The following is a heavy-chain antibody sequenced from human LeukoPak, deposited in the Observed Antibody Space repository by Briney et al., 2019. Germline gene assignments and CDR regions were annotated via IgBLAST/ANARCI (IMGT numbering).Heavy chain of an antibody. D-gene: IGHD1-1*01. CDR3: ARAETYNFDY. J-gene: IGHJ4*02. CDR2: INHSGST. V-gene: IGHV4-34*01. Sequence: SETLSLTCAVYGGSFSGYYWSWIRQPPGKGLEWIGEINHSGSTNYNPSLKSRVTISVDTSKNQFSLKLSSVTAADTAVYYCARAETYNFDYWGQGTLVTVSS. CDR1: GGSFSGYY.